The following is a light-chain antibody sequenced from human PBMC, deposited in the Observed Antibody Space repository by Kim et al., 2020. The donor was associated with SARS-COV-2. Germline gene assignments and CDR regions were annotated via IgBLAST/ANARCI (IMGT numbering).Light chain of an antibody. CDR3: QQRSNWPPIT. Sequence: SPGESTTRSCRASQSVSSYLAWYQQKPGQAPRLLIDDASNRATGIPARFSGSGSGTDFTLTISSLEPEDFAVYYCQQRSNWPPITFGQGTRLEIK. J-gene: IGKJ5*01. CDR1: QSVSSY. V-gene: IGKV3-11*01. CDR2: DAS.